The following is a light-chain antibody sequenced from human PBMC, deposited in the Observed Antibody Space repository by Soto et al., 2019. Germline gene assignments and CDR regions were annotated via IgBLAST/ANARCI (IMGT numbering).Light chain of an antibody. V-gene: IGKV3-11*01. CDR3: QQRSNWPRT. CDR2: DAS. Sequence: EIMLTQSPATLSLSPGDRATLSCRASQNINSYLAWYQQKPGQAPSLLIYDASNRATGIPARFSGSGSGTDFTLTISSLEPEDFPVYYCQQRSNWPRTFGQGTKLEIK. J-gene: IGKJ2*01. CDR1: QNINSY.